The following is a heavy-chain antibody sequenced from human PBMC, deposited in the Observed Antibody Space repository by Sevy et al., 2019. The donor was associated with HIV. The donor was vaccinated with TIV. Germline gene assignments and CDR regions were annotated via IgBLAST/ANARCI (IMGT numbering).Heavy chain of an antibody. Sequence: GGSLRLSCAASEFSFGDYYVSWIRQAPGKGLEWISYISGTGGTIYYADSVKGRFSISRDNAKKSLILQMNSLRLDDTAVYYCARGGGHWLASFFDYWGQGTLVTVSS. CDR3: ARGGGHWLASFFDY. CDR1: EFSFGDYY. CDR2: ISGTGGTI. V-gene: IGHV3-11*01. D-gene: IGHD6-19*01. J-gene: IGHJ4*02.